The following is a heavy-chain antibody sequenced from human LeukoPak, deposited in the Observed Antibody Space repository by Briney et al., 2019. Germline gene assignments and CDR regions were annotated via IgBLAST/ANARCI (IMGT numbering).Heavy chain of an antibody. CDR3: ARVCGGDCYHPDY. D-gene: IGHD2-21*02. J-gene: IGHJ4*02. CDR2: IYHSGST. V-gene: IGHV4-38-2*02. CDR1: GYSISSGYY. Sequence: SETLSLTCTVSGYSISSGYYWGWIRQPPGKGLEWIGSIYHSGSTYYNPSLKSRVTISVDTSKNQFSLKLSSVTAADTAVYYCARVCGGDCYHPDYWGQGTLVTVSS.